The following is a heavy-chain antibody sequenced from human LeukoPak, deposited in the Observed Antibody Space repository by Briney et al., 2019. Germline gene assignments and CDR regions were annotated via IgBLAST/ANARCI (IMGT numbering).Heavy chain of an antibody. CDR3: ARGPWYYDSSGPFDY. Sequence: GGSLRLSCAASGFTFSTYAMTWVRQAPGKGLEWVSSITGSGDGTSAADSVTGRFSISRDNAKNSLYLQMNSLRAEDTAVYYCARGPWYYDSSGPFDYWGQGTLVTVSS. D-gene: IGHD3-22*01. V-gene: IGHV3-23*01. CDR1: GFTFSTYA. J-gene: IGHJ4*02. CDR2: ITGSGDGT.